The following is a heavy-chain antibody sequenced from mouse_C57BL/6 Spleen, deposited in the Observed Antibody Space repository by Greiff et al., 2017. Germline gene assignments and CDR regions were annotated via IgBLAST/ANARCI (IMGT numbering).Heavy chain of an antibody. CDR1: GYTFTSYW. Sequence: QVQLKQPGTELVKPGASVKLSCKASGYTFTSYWMHWVKQRPGQGLEWIGNINPSNGGTNYNEKFKSKATLTVDKSSSTAYMQLSSLTSEDSAVYYCARDGNDYDWFAYWGQGTLVTVSA. J-gene: IGHJ3*01. D-gene: IGHD2-4*01. CDR3: ARDGNDYDWFAY. V-gene: IGHV1-53*01. CDR2: INPSNGGT.